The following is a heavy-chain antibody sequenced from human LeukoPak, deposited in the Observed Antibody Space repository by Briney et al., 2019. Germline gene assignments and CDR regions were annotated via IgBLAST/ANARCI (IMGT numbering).Heavy chain of an antibody. CDR2: IRGSGDST. J-gene: IGHJ3*02. V-gene: IGHV3-23*01. CDR3: AKDYYYGSGSYWGAFDI. D-gene: IGHD3-10*01. CDR1: GFTLSRYS. Sequence: GGSLRLSCAASGFTLSRYSMNWVRQAPGKGLEWVSAIRGSGDSTYYADSVKGRFTISRDNSKNTLYLQMNSLRAEDTAVYYCAKDYYYGSGSYWGAFDIWGQGTMVTVSS.